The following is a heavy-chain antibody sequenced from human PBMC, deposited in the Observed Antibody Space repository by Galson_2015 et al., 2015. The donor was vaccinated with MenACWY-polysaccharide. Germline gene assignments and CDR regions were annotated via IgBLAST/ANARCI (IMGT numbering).Heavy chain of an antibody. J-gene: IGHJ4*02. CDR3: ARAWSRNYYYFDY. V-gene: IGHV4-59*01. CDR2: IYYTGST. D-gene: IGHD1-7*01. Sequence: ETLSLTCTVSGGSISNDYWTWMRPPPRKGLEWIGYIYYTGSTNYNPSLKSRVTMSVDTSRNQFSLKLSSVTAADTAVYYCARAWSRNYYYFDYWGQGTLVTVSS. CDR1: GGSISNDY.